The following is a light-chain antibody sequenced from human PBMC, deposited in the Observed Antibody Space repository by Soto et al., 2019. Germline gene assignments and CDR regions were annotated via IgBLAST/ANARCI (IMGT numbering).Light chain of an antibody. CDR1: QSVSSN. V-gene: IGKV3-15*01. Sequence: EIVMTQSPATLSVSPGERATLSCRASQSVSSNLAWYQQKPGQAPRLLIYGAFIRATGIPARFSGSGSGTEFTLTISSLQSEDFAIYYCQQYNNWPRTFGQGTKVEI. CDR3: QQYNNWPRT. J-gene: IGKJ1*01. CDR2: GAF.